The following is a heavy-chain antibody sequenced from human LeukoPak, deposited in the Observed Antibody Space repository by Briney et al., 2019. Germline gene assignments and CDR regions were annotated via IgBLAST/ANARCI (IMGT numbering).Heavy chain of an antibody. CDR2: IKQDGSEK. D-gene: IGHD1-14*01. Sequence: GGSLRLSCAASRFTFSSYWMSWVRQAPGKGLEWVANIKQDGSEKYYVDSVKGRFTISRDNAKNSLYLQMNSLRAEDTAVYYCAGPRPTTGDAFDIWGQGTMVTVSS. J-gene: IGHJ3*02. CDR1: RFTFSSYW. V-gene: IGHV3-7*01. CDR3: AGPRPTTGDAFDI.